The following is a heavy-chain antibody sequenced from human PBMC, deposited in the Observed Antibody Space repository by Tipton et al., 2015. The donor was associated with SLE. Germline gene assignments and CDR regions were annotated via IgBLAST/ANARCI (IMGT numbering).Heavy chain of an antibody. D-gene: IGHD7-27*01. CDR3: ARGKAGDSYYYYYMDV. Sequence: TLSLTCTVSGDSISSYYWSWIRQPPGKGLEWIGYIYYSGSTNYNPSLKSRVTISVDTSKNQFSLKLSSVTAADTAVYYCARGKAGDSYYYYYMDVWGKGTTVTVSS. CDR2: IYYSGST. V-gene: IGHV4-59*01. J-gene: IGHJ6*03. CDR1: GDSISSYY.